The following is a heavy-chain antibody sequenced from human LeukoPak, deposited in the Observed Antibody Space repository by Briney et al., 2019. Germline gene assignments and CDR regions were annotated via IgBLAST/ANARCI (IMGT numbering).Heavy chain of an antibody. CDR3: ARLGGIQLWRSNIDY. J-gene: IGHJ4*02. CDR2: IYPGDSDT. V-gene: IGHV5-51*01. Sequence: GESLKISCKGSGYSFTSYWIGWVRQMPGKGLEWMGIIYPGDSDTRYSPSFQGQVTISADESISTAYLQWSSLKASDTAMYYCARLGGIQLWRSNIDYWGQGTLVTVSS. CDR1: GYSFTSYW. D-gene: IGHD5-18*01.